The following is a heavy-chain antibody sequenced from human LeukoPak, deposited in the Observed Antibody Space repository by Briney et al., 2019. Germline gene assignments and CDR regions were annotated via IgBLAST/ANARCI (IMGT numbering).Heavy chain of an antibody. Sequence: ASVKVSCKASGGTFSSYAISWVRQAPGQGLEWMGRIIPIFGTANYAQKFQGRVTITTDESTSTAYMELSSLGSEDTAVYYCARVNNYYDSSGYYPLDYWGQGTLVTVSS. CDR1: GGTFSSYA. CDR3: ARVNNYYDSSGYYPLDY. D-gene: IGHD3-22*01. CDR2: IIPIFGTA. J-gene: IGHJ4*02. V-gene: IGHV1-69*05.